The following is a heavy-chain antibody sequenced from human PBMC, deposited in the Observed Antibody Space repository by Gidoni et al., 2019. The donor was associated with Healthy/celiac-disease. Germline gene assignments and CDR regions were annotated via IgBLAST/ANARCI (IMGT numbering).Heavy chain of an antibody. CDR3: ARRVGYYGSGSSPYYFDY. J-gene: IGHJ4*02. CDR1: GGTFSSYA. CDR2: IIPIFGTA. Sequence: QVQLVQSGAEVKKPGSSVKVSCKASGGTFSSYAISWVRQAPGQGLEWTGGIIPIFGTANYAQKFQGRVTITADESTSTAYMELSSLRSEDTAVYYCARRVGYYGSGSSPYYFDYWGQGTLVTVSS. V-gene: IGHV1-69*01. D-gene: IGHD3-10*01.